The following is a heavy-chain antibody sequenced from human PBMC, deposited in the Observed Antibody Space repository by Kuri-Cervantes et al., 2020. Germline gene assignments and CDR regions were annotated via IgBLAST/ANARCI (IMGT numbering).Heavy chain of an antibody. CDR1: GFTISSNY. J-gene: IGHJ6*02. D-gene: IGHD3-10*01. Sequence: ETLSLTCAASGFTISSNYMSWVRQAPGKGLEWVSVIYSGGSTYYADSVKGRFTISRDNSKNTLYLQMNSLRAEDTAVYYCARSMWFGEFGFYYYYGMDVWGQGTTVTVSS. CDR2: IYSGGST. CDR3: ARSMWFGEFGFYYYYGMDV. V-gene: IGHV3-53*01.